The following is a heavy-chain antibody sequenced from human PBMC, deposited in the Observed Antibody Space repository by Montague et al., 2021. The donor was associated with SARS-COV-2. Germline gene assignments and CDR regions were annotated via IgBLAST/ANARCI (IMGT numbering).Heavy chain of an antibody. V-gene: IGHV3-66*01. D-gene: IGHD3-10*01. CDR2: ISCSSVT. CDR3: ARESSQFFGSGPLDY. Sequence: SLRLSCAASGFTVSSTYMNWVRQVPGKGLEWVSSISCSSVTYSADSLKGRFTISRDNSKNTVYLQMNSLRAEDTAVYFCARESSQFFGSGPLDYWSQGSLVTVSS. CDR1: GFTVSSTY. J-gene: IGHJ4*02.